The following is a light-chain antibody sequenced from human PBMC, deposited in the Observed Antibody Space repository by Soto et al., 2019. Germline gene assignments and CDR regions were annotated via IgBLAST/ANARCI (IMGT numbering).Light chain of an antibody. Sequence: VLPQYPGTLSLSSGDSATLSGRSSQSVTSNYLAWYQQKPGQAPRLLIYGASNRATGIPDRFSGSGSETDFTLTISSLEPEEWAVYDGQQYSRSPRTFGQGTKGDIK. V-gene: IGKV3-20*01. CDR2: GAS. CDR1: QSVTSNY. J-gene: IGKJ1*01. CDR3: QQYSRSPRT.